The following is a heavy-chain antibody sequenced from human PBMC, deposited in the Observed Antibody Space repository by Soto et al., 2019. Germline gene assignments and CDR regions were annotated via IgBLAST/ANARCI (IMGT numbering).Heavy chain of an antibody. J-gene: IGHJ6*02. V-gene: IGHV4-61*01. CDR3: ARDRGYYGSGSPYGMDV. Sequence: QVQLQESGPGLVKPSETLSLTCTVSDGSVSSGSYYWSWIRQPPGKGLEWIGYIYYSGSTNYNPSLKSRVTISVDTSKNQFSLKLSSVTAADTAVYYCARDRGYYGSGSPYGMDVWGQGTTVTVSS. CDR2: IYYSGST. CDR1: DGSVSSGSYY. D-gene: IGHD3-10*01.